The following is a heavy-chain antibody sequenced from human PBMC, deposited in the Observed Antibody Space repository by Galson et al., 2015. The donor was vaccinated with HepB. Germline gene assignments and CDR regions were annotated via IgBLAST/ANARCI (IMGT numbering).Heavy chain of an antibody. CDR3: AKNGGSGTFHYNYGMDV. V-gene: IGHV3-30*18. Sequence: SLRLSCAASKFTFSSYAMHWVRQAPGKGLEWVAVISYDGRNQNYDDSVKGRFTISRDNSENMVYLQMNSLRPEDTAVYFCAKNGGSGTFHYNYGMDVWGQGTTVTVSS. CDR2: ISYDGRNQ. J-gene: IGHJ6*02. CDR1: KFTFSSYA. D-gene: IGHD3-10*01.